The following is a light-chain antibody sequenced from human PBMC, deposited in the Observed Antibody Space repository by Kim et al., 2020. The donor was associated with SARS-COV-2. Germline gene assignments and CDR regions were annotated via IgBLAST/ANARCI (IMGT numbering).Light chain of an antibody. Sequence: DIQMTQSPSTLSASVGDRVTITCRASQNIRTWLAWYQQKPGKAPKLLIYDAYGLQSGVPSKFSGSGSGTEFTLTIAGLQPDDFATYYCQQYDSYPYTLGQGTKLEI. J-gene: IGKJ2*01. CDR1: QNIRTW. CDR2: DAY. CDR3: QQYDSYPYT. V-gene: IGKV1-5*01.